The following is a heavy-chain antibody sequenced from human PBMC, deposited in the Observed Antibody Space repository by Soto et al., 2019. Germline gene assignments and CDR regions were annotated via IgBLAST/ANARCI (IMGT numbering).Heavy chain of an antibody. D-gene: IGHD1-26*01. Sequence: QVPLVESGGGVVQPGRSLRLSCAASGFTFSRYPMHWVRQAPGKGLEWVAVISYDGSNKDYSDSVKGRFTISRDNSKNTMYLQMNSLRPEDTAVYYCAREVGPFDYWGQGTLVTVSS. V-gene: IGHV3-30-3*01. CDR3: AREVGPFDY. CDR1: GFTFSRYP. CDR2: ISYDGSNK. J-gene: IGHJ4*02.